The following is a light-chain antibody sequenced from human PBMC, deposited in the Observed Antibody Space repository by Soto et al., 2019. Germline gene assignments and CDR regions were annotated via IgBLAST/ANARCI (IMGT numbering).Light chain of an antibody. CDR3: LQSYSTPVT. CDR2: AAS. V-gene: IGKV1-39*01. Sequence: DIQMTQSPSSLSASVGDRVTITCRASQSISSYLNWYQQKPGKAPKLLIYAASSLHSGVPSRFSGSGSGTDFTLTISSLQPQYSASDYCLQSYSTPVTVGHGTKVDIK. J-gene: IGKJ3*01. CDR1: QSISSY.